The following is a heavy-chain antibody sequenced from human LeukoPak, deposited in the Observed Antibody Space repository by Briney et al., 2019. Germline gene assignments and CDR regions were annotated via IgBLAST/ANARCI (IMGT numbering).Heavy chain of an antibody. CDR1: GGTFSSYA. J-gene: IGHJ5*02. CDR2: IIPIFGTA. D-gene: IGHD3-22*01. CDR3: AREGGPYYDSSGYTNWFDP. Sequence: GSSVKVSCKASGGTFSSYAISRVRQAPGQGLEWMGGIIPIFGTANYAQKFQGRVTITADESTSTAYMELSSLRSEDTAVYYCAREGGPYYDSSGYTNWFDPWGQGTLVTVSS. V-gene: IGHV1-69*01.